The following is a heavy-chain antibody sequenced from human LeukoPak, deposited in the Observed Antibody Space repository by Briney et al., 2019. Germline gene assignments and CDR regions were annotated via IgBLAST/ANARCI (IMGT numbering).Heavy chain of an antibody. CDR1: GFTFGDHS. J-gene: IGHJ4*02. V-gene: IGHV3-49*03. CDR2: IRSKAYGETA. CDR3: TREIRYFDWFQADY. D-gene: IGHD3-9*01. Sequence: PGGSLRLSCTASGFTFGDHSVSWFRQAPGKGLEWVGFIRSKAYGETAEYAASVKGRFTISRDDSKSVAYLQMDSLKTEDTAVYYCTREIRYFDWFQADYWGQGTLVTVSS.